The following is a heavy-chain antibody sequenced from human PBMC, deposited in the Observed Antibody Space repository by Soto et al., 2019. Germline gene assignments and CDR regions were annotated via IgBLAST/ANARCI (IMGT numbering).Heavy chain of an antibody. CDR3: ASSDGRY. Sequence: SETLSLTCTVSGGSIISYYWSWIRQPPGKGLEWIGYIYYSGSTNYNPSLKSRVTISVDTSKNQFSLKLSSVTAADTAVYYCASSDGRYWGQGTLVTVSS. CDR1: GGSIISYY. CDR2: IYYSGST. V-gene: IGHV4-59*01. J-gene: IGHJ4*02.